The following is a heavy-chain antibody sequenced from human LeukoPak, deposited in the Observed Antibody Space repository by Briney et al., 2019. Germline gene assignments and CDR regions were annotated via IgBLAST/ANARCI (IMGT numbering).Heavy chain of an antibody. Sequence: TGGSLRLSCAASGFTFSSYGMSWVRQAPGKGLEWVANLKQDGSEKYYVDSVKGRFTISRDKAKNSLYLQMNSLRPEDTAVYYCARGGATVVSWGQGTLVTVSS. CDR3: ARGGATVVS. V-gene: IGHV3-7*05. CDR1: GFTFSSYG. D-gene: IGHD1-26*01. CDR2: LKQDGSEK. J-gene: IGHJ4*02.